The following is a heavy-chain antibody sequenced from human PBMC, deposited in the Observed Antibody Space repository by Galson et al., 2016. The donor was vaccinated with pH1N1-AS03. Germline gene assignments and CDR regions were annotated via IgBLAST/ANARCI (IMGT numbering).Heavy chain of an antibody. J-gene: IGHJ3*01. CDR3: ATKGPVASYRAFDV. Sequence: SVKVSCKASGGVFSNYALSWVRQVPGQGLEWIGSIISLFGTTNYAQKFQDRVTITADGSMELNSLTSGDTAVYYCATKGPVASYRAFDVWGQGTMVAVSS. CDR2: IISLFGTT. V-gene: IGHV1-69*13. D-gene: IGHD4-23*01. CDR1: GGVFSNYA.